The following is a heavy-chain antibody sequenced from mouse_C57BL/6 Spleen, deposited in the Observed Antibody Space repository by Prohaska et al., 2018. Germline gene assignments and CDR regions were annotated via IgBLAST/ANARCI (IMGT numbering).Heavy chain of an antibody. D-gene: IGHD3-2*02. CDR2: IDPETGGT. CDR3: TRRMTAQATFAY. Sequence: GAELVRPGASVTLSCKASGYTFTDYEMHWVKQTPAHGLEWIGAIDPETGGTAYNQKFKGKAILTADKSSSTAYMELRSLTSEDSAVYYCTRRMTAQATFAYWGQGTLVTVSA. J-gene: IGHJ3*01. CDR1: GYTFTDYE. V-gene: IGHV1-15*01.